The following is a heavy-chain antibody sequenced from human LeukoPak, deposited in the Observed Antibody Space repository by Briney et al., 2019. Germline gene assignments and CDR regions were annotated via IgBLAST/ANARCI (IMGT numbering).Heavy chain of an antibody. CDR2: MNPNSGNT. Sequence: ASVKVSCKASGYTFTSYDINWVRQATGQGLEWMGWMNPNSGNTGYAQKFQGRVTMTRNTPISTAYMELSSLRSEDTAVYYCARRDSSGYYYYYYYMDVWGKGTTVTVSS. V-gene: IGHV1-8*01. CDR1: GYTFTSYD. D-gene: IGHD3-22*01. J-gene: IGHJ6*03. CDR3: ARRDSSGYYYYYYYMDV.